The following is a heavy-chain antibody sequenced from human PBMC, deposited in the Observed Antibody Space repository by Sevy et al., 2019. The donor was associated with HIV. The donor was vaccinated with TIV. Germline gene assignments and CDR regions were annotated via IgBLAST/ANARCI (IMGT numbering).Heavy chain of an antibody. D-gene: IGHD6-13*01. CDR2: IYYSGST. CDR3: ARDWGIAAAGPSYYYYGMDV. CDR1: GGSISSYY. V-gene: IGHV4-59*01. Sequence: SETLSLTCTVSGGSISSYYWSWIRQPPGKGLEWIGYIYYSGSTNYNPSLKSLVTISVDTSKNQFSLKLSSVTAADTAVYYCARDWGIAAAGPSYYYYGMDVWGQGTTVTVSS. J-gene: IGHJ6*02.